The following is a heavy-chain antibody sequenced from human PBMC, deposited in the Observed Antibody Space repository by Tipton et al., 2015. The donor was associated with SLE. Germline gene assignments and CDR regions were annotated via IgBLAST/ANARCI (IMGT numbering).Heavy chain of an antibody. V-gene: IGHV4-39*01. CDR1: GGSVSSSSYY. Sequence: TLSLTCTVSGGSVSSSSYYWGWVRQPPGKGLEWIANIFYSGTTYSNTSLKSRVTISIDTSNNQFSLRLSSVTAADTAMYYCARPRRYSSDAFDIWGQGTMVTVSS. CDR3: ARPRRYSSDAFDI. J-gene: IGHJ3*02. D-gene: IGHD1-26*01. CDR2: IFYSGTT.